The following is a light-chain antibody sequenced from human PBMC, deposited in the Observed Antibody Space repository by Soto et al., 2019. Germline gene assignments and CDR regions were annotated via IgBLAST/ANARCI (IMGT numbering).Light chain of an antibody. V-gene: IGKV3-20*01. CDR2: GAS. J-gene: IGKJ3*01. Sequence: EIVLTQSPGTLSLSPGERATLSCRASQRVSSSYLAWYQQKPGQAPRLLIYGASSRATGIPDRFSGSGSGTDFTLTISRLEPEDFAVYYCQQYGSSPLVTFGPGTKVDI. CDR1: QRVSSSY. CDR3: QQYGSSPLVT.